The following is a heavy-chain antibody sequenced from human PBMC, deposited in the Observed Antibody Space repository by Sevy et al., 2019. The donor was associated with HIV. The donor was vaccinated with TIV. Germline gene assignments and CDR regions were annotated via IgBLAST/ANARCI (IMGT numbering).Heavy chain of an antibody. Sequence: GGSLRLSCAASGFTFNDYALHWVRQAPGKGLEWVAIISSDGDNTYYADTVKRRFTISRDNSKNTVYLQMNRLRAEDTAFYYCVREGAPYRNIRYCSGNNCFYNWFDPWGQGTLVTVSS. CDR2: ISSDGDNT. D-gene: IGHD2-15*01. V-gene: IGHV3-30-3*01. J-gene: IGHJ5*02. CDR1: GFTFNDYA. CDR3: VREGAPYRNIRYCSGNNCFYNWFDP.